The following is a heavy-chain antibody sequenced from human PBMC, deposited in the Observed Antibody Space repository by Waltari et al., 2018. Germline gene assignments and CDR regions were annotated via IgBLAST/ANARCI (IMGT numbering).Heavy chain of an antibody. Sequence: EVQLVESGGVVVQPGGSLRLSCAASGFTFDDYTMHWVRQAPGKGLEWVSLISWDGGSTYYADSVKGRFTISRVNSKNSLYLQMNSLRTEDTALYYCAKDLSIMITQFTFDPWGQGTLVTVSS. CDR2: ISWDGGST. V-gene: IGHV3-43*01. CDR3: AKDLSIMITQFTFDP. D-gene: IGHD3-16*01. J-gene: IGHJ5*02. CDR1: GFTFDDYT.